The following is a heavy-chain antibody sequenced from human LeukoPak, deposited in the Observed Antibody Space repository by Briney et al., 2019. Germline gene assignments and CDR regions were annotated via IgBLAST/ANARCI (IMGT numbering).Heavy chain of an antibody. CDR2: IKQDGSEK. CDR3: AKDRATMIVMIRTAPRGELDY. D-gene: IGHD3-22*01. V-gene: IGHV3-7*01. Sequence: GGSLRLSCAASGFTFSSYWMSWVRQAPGKGLEWVANIKQDGSEKYYVDSVKGRFTISRDNAKNSLYLQMNSLRAEDTAVYYCAKDRATMIVMIRTAPRGELDYWGQGSLVTVSS. CDR1: GFTFSSYW. J-gene: IGHJ4*02.